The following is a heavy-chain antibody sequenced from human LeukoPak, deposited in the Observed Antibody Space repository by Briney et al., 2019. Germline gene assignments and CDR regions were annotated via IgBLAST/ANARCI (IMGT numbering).Heavy chain of an antibody. CDR3: ARVPFQHYYGSGSYYDF. CDR2: INHSGST. D-gene: IGHD3-10*01. J-gene: IGHJ4*02. Sequence: SETLSLTCAVYGGSFSGYYWSWIRQPPGKGLEWIGEINHSGSTNYNPSLKSRVTIPVDTSKNQFSLKLSSVTAADTAVYYCARVPFQHYYGSGSYYDFWGQGTLVTVSS. V-gene: IGHV4-34*01. CDR1: GGSFSGYY.